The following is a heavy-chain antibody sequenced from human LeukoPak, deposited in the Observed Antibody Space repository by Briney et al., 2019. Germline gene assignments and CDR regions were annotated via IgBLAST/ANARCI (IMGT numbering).Heavy chain of an antibody. CDR3: ARRWVFGGYYLGTVFDY. CDR1: GGSFSGYY. J-gene: IGHJ4*02. V-gene: IGHV4-34*01. CDR2: INHSGST. Sequence: KPSETLSLTCAVYGGSFSGYYWSWIRQPPGKGLEWIGEINHSGSTNYNPYLKSRGTISVDTSKNQFSLELSSVTAADTAVYYCARRWVFGGYYLGTVFDYWGQGTLVTVSS. D-gene: IGHD3-22*01.